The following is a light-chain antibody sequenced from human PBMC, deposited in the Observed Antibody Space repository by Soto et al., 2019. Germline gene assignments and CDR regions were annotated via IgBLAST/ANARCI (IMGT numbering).Light chain of an antibody. CDR1: QSVSNSY. Sequence: EIVLTQSPGTLSLSPGERATLSCRASQSVSNSYLAWYQQKPGQAPRLLIYGASSRATGIPARFSGSGSGTDFTLTISRLEPEDFAVYYCQQYGGSPETFGQGTKVEIK. CDR2: GAS. V-gene: IGKV3-20*01. CDR3: QQYGGSPET. J-gene: IGKJ1*01.